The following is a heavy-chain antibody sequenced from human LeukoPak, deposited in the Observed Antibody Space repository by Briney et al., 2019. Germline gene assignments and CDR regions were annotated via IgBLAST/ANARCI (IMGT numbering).Heavy chain of an antibody. Sequence: SQTLSLTCTVSGGSIRSGDFYWSWIRQPPGKGLEWIGYIYYSGSTNYNPSLKSRVTISKDTSKNQFSLKLSSVTAADTAVYYCARTLRGQNYYGYLDYWGQGTLVTVSS. CDR2: IYYSGST. CDR3: ARTLRGQNYYGYLDY. V-gene: IGHV4-30-4*01. D-gene: IGHD4-17*01. CDR1: GGSIRSGDFY. J-gene: IGHJ4*02.